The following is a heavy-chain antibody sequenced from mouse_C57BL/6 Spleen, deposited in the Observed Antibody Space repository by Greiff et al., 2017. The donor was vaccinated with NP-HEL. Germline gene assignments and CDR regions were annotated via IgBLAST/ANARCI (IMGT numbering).Heavy chain of an antibody. CDR1: GYTFTDYN. CDR2: INPNNGGT. J-gene: IGHJ3*01. Sequence: VQLQQSGPELVKPGASVKMSCKASGYTFTDYNMHWVKQSHGKSLEWIGYINPNNGGTSYNQKFKGKATLTVNKSSSTAYMELRSLTSEDSAVYYCAREVSGDSAWFAYWGQGTLVTVSA. D-gene: IGHD1-3*01. V-gene: IGHV1-22*01. CDR3: AREVSGDSAWFAY.